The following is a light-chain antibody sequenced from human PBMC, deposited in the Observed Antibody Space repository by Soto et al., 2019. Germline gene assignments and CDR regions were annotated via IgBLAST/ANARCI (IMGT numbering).Light chain of an antibody. Sequence: EIVLTQYPVPLSVSPGERAPLSFRASQSVSTNLAWHQQKPGQAPRLLIYGASTRASGIPARFSGSGSGTDFTLTISSLQSEDFAVYYCQQYHQWPLTFGGGTKVDIK. CDR1: QSVSTN. CDR2: GAS. J-gene: IGKJ4*01. V-gene: IGKV3-15*01. CDR3: QQYHQWPLT.